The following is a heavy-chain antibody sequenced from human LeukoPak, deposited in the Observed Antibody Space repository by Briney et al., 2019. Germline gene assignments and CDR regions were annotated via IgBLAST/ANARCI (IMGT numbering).Heavy chain of an antibody. D-gene: IGHD6-13*01. CDR2: IHYSGNT. CDR3: ARDRPEGSGIAAAGSFDY. Sequence: SETLSLTCTVSGGSISSNIYYWGWIRQPPGKGLEWIGSIHYSGNTYYNPSLKSRVTISVDTSKNQFSLKLSSVTAADTAVYYCARDRPEGSGIAAAGSFDYWGQGTLVTVSS. J-gene: IGHJ4*02. V-gene: IGHV4-39*07. CDR1: GGSISSNIYY.